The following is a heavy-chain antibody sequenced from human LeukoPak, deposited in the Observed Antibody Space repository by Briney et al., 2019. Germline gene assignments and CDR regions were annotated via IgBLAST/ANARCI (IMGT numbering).Heavy chain of an antibody. CDR1: GFTFSSYS. D-gene: IGHD5-24*01. CDR2: ISSSSSTI. J-gene: IGHJ3*02. V-gene: IGHV3-48*01. CDR3: ARRDGYNNDAFDI. Sequence: GGSLRLSCAASGFTFSSYSMNWVRQAPGKGMEWVSYISSSSSTIYYADSVKGRFTISRDKGKNSLYLQMNSLRAEDTAVYYCARRDGYNNDAFDIGGQGTMVTVSS.